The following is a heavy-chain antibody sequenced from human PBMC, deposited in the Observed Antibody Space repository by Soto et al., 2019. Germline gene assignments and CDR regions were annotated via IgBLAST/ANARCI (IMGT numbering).Heavy chain of an antibody. D-gene: IGHD2-2*01. CDR2: ISGSGGST. CDR1: GFTFSSYA. J-gene: IGHJ4*02. Sequence: EVQLVESGGGLVQPGGSLRLSCAASGFTFSSYAMSWVRQAPGKGLEWVSAISGSGGSTYYADSVKGRFTISRDNSKNTLYLQMNSLRAEDTAVYYCAKGGAIVVVPAAMPFDYWGQGTLVTVSS. CDR3: AKGGAIVVVPAAMPFDY. V-gene: IGHV3-23*04.